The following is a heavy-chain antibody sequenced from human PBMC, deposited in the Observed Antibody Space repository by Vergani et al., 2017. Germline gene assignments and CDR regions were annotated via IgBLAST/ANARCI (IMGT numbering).Heavy chain of an antibody. V-gene: IGHV1-2*02. D-gene: IGHD1-7*01. J-gene: IGHJ5*02. CDR2: INPNSGGT. CDR3: ARDSLSVITGTMFDP. CDR1: GGTFSSYA. Sequence: QVQLVQSGAEVKKPGSSVKVSCKASGGTFSSYAISWVRQAPGQGLEWMGWINPNSGGTNYAQKFQGRVTMTRDTSISTAYMELSRLRSDDTAVYYCARDSLSVITGTMFDPWGQGTLVTVSS.